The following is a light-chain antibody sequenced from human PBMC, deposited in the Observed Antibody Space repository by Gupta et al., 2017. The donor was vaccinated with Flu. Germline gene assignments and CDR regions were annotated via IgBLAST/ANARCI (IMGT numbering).Light chain of an antibody. CDR2: TAS. V-gene: IGKV1-39*01. CDR3: QQRDNTPFT. J-gene: IGKJ2*01. CDR1: QQISKY. Sequence: DIQMTQSPSSLSASVGDRVTITCRASQQISKYLNWYQQKPGTAPKLLIYTASTLQSGAPSRFSGGGSGTDFTLTISSRQPEDVATYYCQQRDNTPFTFGQGTXLEIK.